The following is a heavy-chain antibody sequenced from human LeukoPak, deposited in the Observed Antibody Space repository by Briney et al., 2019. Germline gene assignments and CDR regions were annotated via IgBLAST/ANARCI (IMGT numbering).Heavy chain of an antibody. V-gene: IGHV3-74*01. CDR1: GFTFSSYW. CDR2: LNSDGSST. D-gene: IGHD2-21*02. J-gene: IGHJ4*02. CDR3: ARSSRGDAINFDY. Sequence: GGSLRLSCAASGFTFSSYWMHWVRQAPGKGMVWVSRLNSDGSSTSYADSVKGRFTISRDNAKNTLYLQMNSLRAEDTAVYYCARSSRGDAINFDYWGQGTLVTVSS.